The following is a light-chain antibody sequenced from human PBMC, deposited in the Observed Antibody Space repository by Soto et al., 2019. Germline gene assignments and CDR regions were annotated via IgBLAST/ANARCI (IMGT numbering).Light chain of an antibody. CDR3: QHYNSYSEA. CDR1: QTISSW. CDR2: KAS. V-gene: IGKV1-5*03. Sequence: DFQMTQSPSSVSASVGDRVTIPCRAIQTISSWLAWYQQKPGKAPKLLIYKASTLKSGVPSRFSGSGSGTEFTLTISSLQPDDFATYYCQHYNSYSEAFGQGTKVDI. J-gene: IGKJ1*01.